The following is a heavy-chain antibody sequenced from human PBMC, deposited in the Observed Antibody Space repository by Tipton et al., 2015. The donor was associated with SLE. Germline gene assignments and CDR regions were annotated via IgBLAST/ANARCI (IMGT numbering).Heavy chain of an antibody. V-gene: IGHV4-39*02. J-gene: IGHJ4*02. D-gene: IGHD2-21*02. CDR3: ARDSFVTPYYFDY. CDR1: GGSISSSSHY. Sequence: TLSLTCTVSGGSISSSSHYWGWIRQPPGKGLEWIGSIYYSGSTYYNPSLKSRVTISVDTSKNQFSLKLSSVTAADTAVYYCARDSFVTPYYFDYWGQGTLVTVSS. CDR2: IYYSGST.